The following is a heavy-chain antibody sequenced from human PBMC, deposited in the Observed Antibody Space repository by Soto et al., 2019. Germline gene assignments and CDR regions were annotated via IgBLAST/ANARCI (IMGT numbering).Heavy chain of an antibody. J-gene: IGHJ6*02. V-gene: IGHV3-15*07. CDR3: TTSRNFWYYYGMDV. CDR2: IRPKTDGGTT. Sequence: GLEWVGRIRPKTDGGTTEYPTPVKGRFTISRDDSKDTVFLQMNSLKTEDTAVYYCTTSRNFWYYYGMDVWGHGTTVTVSS. D-gene: IGHD1-7*01.